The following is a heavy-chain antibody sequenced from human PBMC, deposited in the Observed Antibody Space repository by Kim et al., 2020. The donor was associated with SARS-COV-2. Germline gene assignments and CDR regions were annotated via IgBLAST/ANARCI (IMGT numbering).Heavy chain of an antibody. CDR1: GGSISSSSYY. CDR2: IYYSGST. CDR3: AREGFRVGN. Sequence: SETLSLTCTVSGGSISSSSYYWGWIRQPPGKGLEWIGSIYYSGSTYYNPSLKSRVTISVDTSKNQFSLKLSSVTAADTAVYYCAREGFRVGNWGQGTLVTVSS. J-gene: IGHJ4*02. D-gene: IGHD2-15*01. V-gene: IGHV4-39*07.